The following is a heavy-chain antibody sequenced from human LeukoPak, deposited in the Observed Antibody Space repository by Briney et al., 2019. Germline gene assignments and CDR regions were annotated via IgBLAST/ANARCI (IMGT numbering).Heavy chain of an antibody. CDR3: TRSGIYRYFDY. Sequence: GGSLRLSCTVSGFTFADYAMTWVRQAPGKGLEWVGFIKSKAYGGTVEYAASVKGRFSISRDDSKSIAYLQVNSLQTEDTAVYYCTRSGIYRYFDYWGQGTLVTASS. D-gene: IGHD1-26*01. J-gene: IGHJ4*02. CDR2: IKSKAYGGTV. CDR1: GFTFADYA. V-gene: IGHV3-49*04.